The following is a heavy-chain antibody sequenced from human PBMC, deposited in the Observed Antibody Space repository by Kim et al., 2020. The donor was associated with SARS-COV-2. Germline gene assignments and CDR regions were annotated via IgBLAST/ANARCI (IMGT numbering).Heavy chain of an antibody. Sequence: GGSLRLSCAASGFTFSSYWMSWVRQAPGKGLEWVANIKQDGSEKYYVDSVKGRFTISRDNAKNSLYLQMNSLRAEDTAVYYCARVPAVSHDFWSGYTGGWFDPWGQGTLVTVSS. CDR2: IKQDGSEK. CDR1: GFTFSSYW. CDR3: ARVPAVSHDFWSGYTGGWFDP. V-gene: IGHV3-7*01. J-gene: IGHJ5*02. D-gene: IGHD3-3*01.